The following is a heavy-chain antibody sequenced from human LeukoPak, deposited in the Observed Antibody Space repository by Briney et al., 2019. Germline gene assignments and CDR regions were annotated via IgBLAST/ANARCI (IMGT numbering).Heavy chain of an antibody. CDR2: ISSSSSYI. J-gene: IGHJ4*02. D-gene: IGHD3-3*01. CDR1: GFTFSSYA. Sequence: GGSLRLSFAASGFTFSSYAMSWVRQAPGRGLEWVSSISSSSSYIYYADSVKGRFTISRDNAKNSLYLQMNSLRAEDTAVYYCASGVSYYDFWSGYYGFDYWGQGTLVTVSS. CDR3: ASGVSYYDFWSGYYGFDY. V-gene: IGHV3-21*01.